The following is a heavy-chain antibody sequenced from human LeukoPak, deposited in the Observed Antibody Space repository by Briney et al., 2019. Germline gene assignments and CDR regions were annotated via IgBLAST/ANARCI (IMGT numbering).Heavy chain of an antibody. D-gene: IGHD3-22*01. V-gene: IGHV3-20*04. CDR3: ARGYYDSSGKGGYFLDY. J-gene: IGHJ4*02. Sequence: GGSLRLSCAASGFTFDDYGMSWVRQAPGKGLEWVSGISWNGGYIGYVDSVKGRFTISRDNAKNSLYLQMNSLRAEDTALSYCARGYYDSSGKGGYFLDYWGQGTLVTVSS. CDR1: GFTFDDYG. CDR2: ISWNGGYI.